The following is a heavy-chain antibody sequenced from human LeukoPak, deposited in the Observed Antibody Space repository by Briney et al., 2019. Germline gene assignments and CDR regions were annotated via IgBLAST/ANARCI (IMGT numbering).Heavy chain of an antibody. CDR2: ISYDGSNK. CDR1: GFSYRNYG. J-gene: IGHJ3*02. V-gene: IGHV3-30*19. Sequence: GGSLRLSCAASGFSYRNYGMHWVRRAPGKGLEWVAVISYDGSNKYYADSVKGRFTISRDNSKNTLYLQMNSLRAEDTAVYYCARGSGSSSGGDAFDIWGQGTMVTVSS. D-gene: IGHD6-6*01. CDR3: ARGSGSSSGGDAFDI.